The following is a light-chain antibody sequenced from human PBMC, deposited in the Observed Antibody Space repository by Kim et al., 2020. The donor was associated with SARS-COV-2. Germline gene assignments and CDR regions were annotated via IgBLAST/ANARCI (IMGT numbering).Light chain of an antibody. CDR3: AAWDDSLSAYV. CDR2: RGS. Sequence: GRRFTISCSGGSSNLGRNYVYWYQHVPGAAPKLLIYRGSNRPSGVPDRFAGSKSDNSASLVISGLRSEDEADYYCAAWDDSLSAYVFGTGTKVTVL. CDR1: SSNLGRNY. J-gene: IGLJ1*01. V-gene: IGLV1-47*01.